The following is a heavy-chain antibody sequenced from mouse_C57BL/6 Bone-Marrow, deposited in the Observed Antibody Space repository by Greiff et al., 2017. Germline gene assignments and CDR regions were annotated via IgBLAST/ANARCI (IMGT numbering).Heavy chain of an antibody. CDR1: GYTFTSYW. CDR3: ARWWLYYFDY. Sequence: QVQLQQPGAELVKPGASVKLSCKASGYTFTSYWMQWVKQRPGQGLEWIGEIDPSDSYTNYNQKFKGKATLTVDTSSSTAYMQLSSLTSEDSAVYYCARWWLYYFDYWGQGTTLTVSS. CDR2: IDPSDSYT. V-gene: IGHV1-50*01. D-gene: IGHD1-1*02. J-gene: IGHJ2*01.